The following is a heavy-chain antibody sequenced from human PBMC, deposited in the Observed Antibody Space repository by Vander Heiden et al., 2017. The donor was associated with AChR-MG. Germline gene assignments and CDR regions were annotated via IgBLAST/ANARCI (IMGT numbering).Heavy chain of an antibody. CDR2: INHSGST. CDR3: ARGRGIAARPENYYYYMDV. CDR1: GGSFSAYY. V-gene: IGHV4-34*01. Sequence: QVQLQQWGAGLLKPSETLSLTCAVYGGSFSAYYGSWIRQPPGKGLEWIGEINHSGSTNYNPSLKSRVTISVDTSKNQFSLKLSSVTAADTAVYYCARGRGIAARPENYYYYMDVWGKGTTVTVSS. D-gene: IGHD6-6*01. J-gene: IGHJ6*03.